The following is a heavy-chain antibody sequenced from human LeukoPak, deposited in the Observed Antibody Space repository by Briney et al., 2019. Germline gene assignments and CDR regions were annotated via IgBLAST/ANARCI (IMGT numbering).Heavy chain of an antibody. J-gene: IGHJ6*03. Sequence: PGGSLRLSCAASGFTFSSHGMNWVRQAPGKGLQWVSYISSSSSIIHYADSVKGRFIISRDNAKNSLYLQMNSLRAEDTAVYYCARAPTVGNYGVAGYYMDVWGKGTTVTVSS. CDR3: ARAPTVGNYGVAGYYMDV. CDR2: ISSSSSII. V-gene: IGHV3-48*01. CDR1: GFTFSSHG. D-gene: IGHD4-17*01.